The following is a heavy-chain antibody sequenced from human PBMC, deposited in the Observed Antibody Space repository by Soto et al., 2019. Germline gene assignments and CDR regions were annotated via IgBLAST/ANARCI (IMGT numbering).Heavy chain of an antibody. CDR1: GFTFSSRL. CDR2: IKQDENGK. Sequence: EVRLVESGGGLVQPGGSLRLSCEAAGFTFSSRLMTWVRQGPGKGLEWVANIKQDENGKDYVDSVKGRFTISRDNAKNSLYLQMNSLRAEDTAVYYCATHDGPAAAGLVLDFWGQGTLVTVSS. D-gene: IGHD6-13*01. J-gene: IGHJ4*02. V-gene: IGHV3-7*02. CDR3: ATHDGPAAAGLVLDF.